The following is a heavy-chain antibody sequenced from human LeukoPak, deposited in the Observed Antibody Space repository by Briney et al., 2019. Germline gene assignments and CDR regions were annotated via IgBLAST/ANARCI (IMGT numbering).Heavy chain of an antibody. Sequence: KPSETLSLTCTVSGGSISSYYWSWIRQPPGKGLEWIGYIYYSGSTNYNPSLKSRVTISVDTPKNQSSLKLSSVTAADTAVCYCASSTVVVVAASRFDYWGQGTLVTVSS. J-gene: IGHJ4*02. CDR3: ASSTVVVVAASRFDY. CDR1: GGSISSYY. V-gene: IGHV4-59*01. D-gene: IGHD2-15*01. CDR2: IYYSGST.